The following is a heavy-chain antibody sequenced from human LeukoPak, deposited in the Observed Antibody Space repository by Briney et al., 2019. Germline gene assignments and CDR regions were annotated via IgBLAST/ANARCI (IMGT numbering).Heavy chain of an antibody. V-gene: IGHV4-59*01. Sequence: SETLSLTCIVSGGSISSYYWSWIRQPPGKGLEWIGYIHYSGSTNYNPSLKSRITISLGTSKNQFSLKLSSVTAADTAVYYCARDRSSSGWYWFDPWGQGTLVTVSP. CDR3: ARDRSSSGWYWFDP. J-gene: IGHJ5*02. CDR2: IHYSGST. CDR1: GGSISSYY. D-gene: IGHD6-19*01.